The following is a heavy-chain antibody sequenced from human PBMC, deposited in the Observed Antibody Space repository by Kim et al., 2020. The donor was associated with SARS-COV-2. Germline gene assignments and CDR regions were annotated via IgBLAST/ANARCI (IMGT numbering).Heavy chain of an antibody. D-gene: IGHD3-22*01. V-gene: IGHV3-30*02. J-gene: IGHJ4*02. CDR3: AKGKDYYDTAGVLDY. Sequence: ASGKGRFTISRDHSKNTLYLQMNSLRAEDTAVYYCAKGKDYYDTAGVLDYWGQGTLVTVSS.